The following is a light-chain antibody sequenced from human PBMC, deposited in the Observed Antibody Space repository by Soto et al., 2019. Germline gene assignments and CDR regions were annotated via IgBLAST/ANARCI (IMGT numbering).Light chain of an antibody. J-gene: IGKJ1*01. V-gene: IGKV2-28*01. CDR2: FGS. Sequence: DIVMTQSPLSLPVTPGEPASISCRSSQSLLHSNGYNYLDWYLQKPGQSPQLLVYFGSNRASGVPDMFSGSGSGTDFTLKISRVEAEDVGVYYCMQALQLKTFGQGTKVEIK. CDR1: QSLLHSNGYNY. CDR3: MQALQLKT.